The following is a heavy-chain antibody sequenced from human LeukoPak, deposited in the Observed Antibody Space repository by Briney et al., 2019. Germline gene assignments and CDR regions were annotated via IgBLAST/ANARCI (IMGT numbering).Heavy chain of an antibody. V-gene: IGHV3-23*01. CDR1: GCTFRSHA. D-gene: IGHD2-21*01. CDR2: IYENGGTT. Sequence: GGSLRLSCVGSGCTFRSHAMSWVRQAPEKGLEFVSGIYENGGTTYYADSVKGRFSISRDNSKNTLYLQMDSLRGEDTAVYYCAKDFRIGYSAHFDYWGQGALVTVSS. CDR3: AKDFRIGYSAHFDY. J-gene: IGHJ4*02.